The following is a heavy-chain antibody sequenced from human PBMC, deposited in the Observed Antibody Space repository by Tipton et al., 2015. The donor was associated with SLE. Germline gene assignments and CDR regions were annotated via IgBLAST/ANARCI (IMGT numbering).Heavy chain of an antibody. V-gene: IGHV4-61*10. CDR2: IYYSGST. CDR1: GGSISSGSYY. D-gene: IGHD3-22*01. Sequence: TLSLTCAVSGGSISSGSYYWSWIRQPAGKGLEWIGFIYYSGSTNYNPSLKSRVTISVDTSKNQFSLKLSSVTAADTAVYYCARGDYYDSSGHDAFDIWGQGTMVTVSS. J-gene: IGHJ3*02. CDR3: ARGDYYDSSGHDAFDI.